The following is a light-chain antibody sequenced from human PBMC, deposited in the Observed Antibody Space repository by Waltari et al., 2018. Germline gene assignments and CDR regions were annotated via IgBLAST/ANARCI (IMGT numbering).Light chain of an antibody. V-gene: IGKV1-9*01. J-gene: IGKJ5*01. Sequence: DIQLTQSPSFLSASVGDRVTITCRASQAISSYLAWYQQKPGRAPKLLLYAASTLQSGVPSGFSGSGSGTEFTLTISSLQPEDFATYYCQQLDSFPITFGQGTRLEIK. CDR3: QQLDSFPIT. CDR2: AAS. CDR1: QAISSY.